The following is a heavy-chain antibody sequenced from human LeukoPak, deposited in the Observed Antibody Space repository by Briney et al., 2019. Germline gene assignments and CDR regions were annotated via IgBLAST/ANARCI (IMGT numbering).Heavy chain of an antibody. J-gene: IGHJ4*02. CDR1: GFIFSGYA. V-gene: IGHV3-30-3*01. CDR2: ISYDGGKT. D-gene: IGHD3-22*01. Sequence: GGSLRLSCAASGFIFSGYAMHWVRQAPGKGLEWVAVISYDGGKTYYADSVKGRFTISRDNSKNTLYLQMNSLRAEDTAVYYCAKDFGYYYDSSGYYYIGLTYYFDYWGQGTLVTVSS. CDR3: AKDFGYYYDSSGYYYIGLTYYFDY.